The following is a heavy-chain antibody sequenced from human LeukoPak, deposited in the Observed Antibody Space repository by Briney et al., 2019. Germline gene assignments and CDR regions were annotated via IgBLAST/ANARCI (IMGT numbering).Heavy chain of an antibody. D-gene: IGHD2/OR15-2a*01. J-gene: IGHJ4*02. CDR3: AKGGVLSNFDY. CDR2: ISGSGGST. CDR1: GFTFSSYA. V-gene: IGHV3-23*01. Sequence: GGSLRLSCATSGFTFSSYAMSWVRQAPGKGLEWVSTISGSGGSTYYADSVKGRFTISRDNSKNTLYLQMNSLRAEDTAVYYCAKGGVLSNFDYWGQGTLVTVSS.